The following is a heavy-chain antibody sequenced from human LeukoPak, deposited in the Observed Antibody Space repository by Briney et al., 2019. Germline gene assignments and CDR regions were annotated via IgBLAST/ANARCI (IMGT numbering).Heavy chain of an antibody. Sequence: SETLSLTCTVSGGSISSYYWSWIRQPPGKGLEWIGYIYYSGSTNYNPSLKSRVTISVDTSKNQFSLKLSSVTAADTAVHYCASLQGRATNRFDIWGQGTMVTVSS. V-gene: IGHV4-59*08. CDR2: IYYSGST. D-gene: IGHD1-1*01. CDR1: GGSISSYY. J-gene: IGHJ3*02. CDR3: ASLQGRATNRFDI.